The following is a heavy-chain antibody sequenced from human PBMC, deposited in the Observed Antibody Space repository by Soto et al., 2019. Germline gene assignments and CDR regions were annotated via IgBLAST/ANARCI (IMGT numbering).Heavy chain of an antibody. Sequence: ASVKVSCKASGYTFTNYYIHWVRQAPGQGLEWVGLINPKTGTTNDAQKFQGRVTMTSDTSTSTAYMELSSLRSEDMAVYYCARSDSSGWYLGYWGQGALVNVSS. D-gene: IGHD6-19*01. CDR3: ARSDSSGWYLGY. V-gene: IGHV1-2*06. J-gene: IGHJ4*02. CDR1: GYTFTNYY. CDR2: INPKTGTT.